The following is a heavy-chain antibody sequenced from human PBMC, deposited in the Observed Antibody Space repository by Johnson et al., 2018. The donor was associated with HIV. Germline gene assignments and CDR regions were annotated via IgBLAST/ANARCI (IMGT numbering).Heavy chain of an antibody. V-gene: IGHV3-7*03. D-gene: IGHD6-19*01. CDR2: IKQDGRES. J-gene: IGHJ3*02. Sequence: AQLVESGGGVVQPGGSLRLSCAASGFTFSTYWMSWVRQAPGKGLEWVGSIKQDGRESYYVGSVKGRFTISRDNAKNSLFLQMNIVSDEDTAVYYCVRGGAVAPSSGFDIWGQGTKVTVSS. CDR3: VRGGAVAPSSGFDI. CDR1: GFTFSTYW.